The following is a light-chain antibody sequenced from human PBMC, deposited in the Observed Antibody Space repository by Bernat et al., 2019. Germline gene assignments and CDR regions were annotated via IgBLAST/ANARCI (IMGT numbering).Light chain of an antibody. J-gene: IGLJ2*01. CDR1: SSNVGGHNY. CDR2: GDS. CDR3: TSQSGSRTLI. V-gene: IGLV2-14*01. Sequence: QSALTQPASVSGSPGQSVTISCTGTSSNVGGHNYVSWYQQHPGKAPKLMIYGDSNRPSGVANRFSGSKSGNTASLTVSGLQAEDEADYYWTSQSGSRTLIFGGGTKLTVL.